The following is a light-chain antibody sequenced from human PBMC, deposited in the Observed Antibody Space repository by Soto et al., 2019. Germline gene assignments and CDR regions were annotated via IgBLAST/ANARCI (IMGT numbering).Light chain of an antibody. J-gene: IGKJ3*01. Sequence: DIQMTQSPTSLSASVGDRVTITCRASQGIRNYVAWYQQIPGKAPKLLIYAASTLQSGVPSRFSCSGSGTDFTLTINGLQPEDVATYSCKKYSSVPVFGPGTKVEIK. CDR3: KKYSSVPV. CDR2: AAS. V-gene: IGKV1-27*01. CDR1: QGIRNY.